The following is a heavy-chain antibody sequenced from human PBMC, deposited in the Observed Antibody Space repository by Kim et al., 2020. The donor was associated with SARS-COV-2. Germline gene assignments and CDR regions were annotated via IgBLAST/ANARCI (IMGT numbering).Heavy chain of an antibody. Sequence: SETLSLTCAVYGGSFSGYYWSWIRQPPGKGLEWIGEINHSGSTNYNPSLKSRVTISVDTSKNQFSLKLSSVTAADTAVYYCARVIDYMVRGVYGYWGQGTLVTVSS. J-gene: IGHJ4*02. CDR2: INHSGST. D-gene: IGHD3-10*01. V-gene: IGHV4-34*01. CDR1: GGSFSGYY. CDR3: ARVIDYMVRGVYGY.